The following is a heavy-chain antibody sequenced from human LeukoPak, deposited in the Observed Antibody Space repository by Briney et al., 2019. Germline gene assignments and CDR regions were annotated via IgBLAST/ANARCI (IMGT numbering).Heavy chain of an antibody. D-gene: IGHD4/OR15-4a*01. CDR3: ARVSYGGPVDY. J-gene: IGHJ4*02. CDR1: GFTFSSYW. Sequence: GGSLRLSCAASGFTFSSYWMHWVRQAPGKGLVWVSRINSDGSSTSYADSVKGRFTISRDNAKNTLYPQMNSLRAEDTAVYYCARVSYGGPVDYWGQGTLVTVSS. CDR2: INSDGSST. V-gene: IGHV3-74*01.